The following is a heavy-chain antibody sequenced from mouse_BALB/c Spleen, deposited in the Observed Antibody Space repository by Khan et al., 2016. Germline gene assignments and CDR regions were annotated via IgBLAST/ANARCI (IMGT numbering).Heavy chain of an antibody. CDR2: IDPETGGT. CDR3: TRKGIFSGNYAFAS. CDR1: GYTFSDYE. Sequence: QVQLQQSGAELVRPGASVTLSCKASGYTFSDYEMHWVKQTPVHGLEWIGAIDPETGGTAYNQKFKGQATLTAGRSSSTAYMELRSLTSEDSAVYYCTRKGIFSGNYAFASWCHGTTLTVSS. D-gene: IGHD2-1*01. J-gene: IGHJ2*01. V-gene: IGHV1-15*01.